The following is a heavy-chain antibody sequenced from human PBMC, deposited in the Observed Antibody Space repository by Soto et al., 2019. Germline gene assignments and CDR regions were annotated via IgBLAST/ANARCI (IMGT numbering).Heavy chain of an antibody. Sequence: ASVKVSCKASGYTFTSYGISWVRQAPGQGLEWMGWISAYNGNTNYAQKLQGRVTMTTDASTSTAYMELSSLRSDDTAVYYCARSLELKDAFDIWGQGTMVTVSS. V-gene: IGHV1-18*01. J-gene: IGHJ3*02. CDR3: ARSLELKDAFDI. D-gene: IGHD1-26*01. CDR2: ISAYNGNT. CDR1: GYTFTSYG.